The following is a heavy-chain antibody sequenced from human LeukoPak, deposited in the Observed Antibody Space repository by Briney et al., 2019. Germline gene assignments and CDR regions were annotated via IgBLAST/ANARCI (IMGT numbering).Heavy chain of an antibody. D-gene: IGHD3-22*01. J-gene: IGHJ3*02. CDR1: GGSISSSNW. CDR3: ARKVYYYDSSGYYGPIRAFDI. Sequence: SETLSLTCAVSGGSISSSNWWSWVRQPPGKGLEWIGEIYHSGSTNYNPSLKSRVTISVDKSKNQFSLKLSSVTAADTAVYYCARKVYYYDSSGYYGPIRAFDIWGQGTMVTVSS. CDR2: IYHSGST. V-gene: IGHV4-4*02.